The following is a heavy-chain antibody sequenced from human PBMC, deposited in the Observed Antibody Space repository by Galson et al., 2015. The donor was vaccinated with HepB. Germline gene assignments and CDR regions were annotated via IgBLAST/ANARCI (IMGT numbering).Heavy chain of an antibody. Sequence: SLRLSCAASRITFTNYWMSWVRQAPGKGLEWVANIKQDGSEKYYVDSVKGRSTISRDAAKNSVYLQMNSLRVEDMAVYYCVIAAADYWGQGALVTVSS. CDR2: IKQDGSEK. J-gene: IGHJ4*02. CDR3: VIAAADY. CDR1: RITFTNYW. D-gene: IGHD6-25*01. V-gene: IGHV3-7*01.